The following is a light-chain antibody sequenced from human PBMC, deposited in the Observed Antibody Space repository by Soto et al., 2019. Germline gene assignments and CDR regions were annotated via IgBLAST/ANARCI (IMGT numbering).Light chain of an antibody. CDR1: SSDVGVYNY. J-gene: IGLJ3*02. V-gene: IGLV2-11*01. Sequence: QSALTQPRSVSGSPGQSVTISCTGTSSDVGVYNYVSWYQQHPGKAPQLVIYDVIKRPSGVPYRFSGSKSGNTASLTIPGLQAEDEADYYCCSYAGSSLWVFGGGTKLTVL. CDR3: CSYAGSSLWV. CDR2: DVI.